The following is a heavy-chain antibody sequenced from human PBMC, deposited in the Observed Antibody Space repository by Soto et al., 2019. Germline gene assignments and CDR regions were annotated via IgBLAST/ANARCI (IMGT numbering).Heavy chain of an antibody. CDR1: GFTFSNYG. Sequence: GGSLRLSCAASGFTFSNYGMHWVRQAPGKGLEWVAVISYDGSNKYYADSVKGRLSISRDNSKNTLYLQMNSLRAEDTAVYYCAKQLGYCSSTTCRDYYYGMDVWGQGTTVTVSS. D-gene: IGHD2-2*01. CDR2: ISYDGSNK. V-gene: IGHV3-30*18. CDR3: AKQLGYCSSTTCRDYYYGMDV. J-gene: IGHJ6*02.